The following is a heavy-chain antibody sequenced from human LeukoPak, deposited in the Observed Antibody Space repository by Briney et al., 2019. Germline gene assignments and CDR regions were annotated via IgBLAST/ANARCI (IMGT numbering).Heavy chain of an antibody. J-gene: IGHJ3*02. Sequence: GGSLRLSCATSGFTVSSNYMSWVRQAPGKGLEWVSVIYSGGSTYYADSVKGRFTISRDNSKNTLYLQMNSLRAEDTAVYYCASMELNAFDIWGQGTMVTVSS. CDR2: IYSGGST. V-gene: IGHV3-66*01. CDR1: GFTVSSNY. D-gene: IGHD4/OR15-4a*01. CDR3: ASMELNAFDI.